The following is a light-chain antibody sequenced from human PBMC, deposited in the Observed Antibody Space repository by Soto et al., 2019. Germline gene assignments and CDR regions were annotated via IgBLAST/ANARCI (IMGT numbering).Light chain of an antibody. CDR1: QTISTY. CDR2: DAS. Sequence: DIEMTQSPSSLSASVGDRVTITCRASQTISTYLNWYQQKPGKVPRLLIYDASSLLSGVPSRFSGSGSGTDCTLTIASLQPEDFSTYYCQQSDSTPYTFGQGTKVEI. CDR3: QQSDSTPYT. V-gene: IGKV1-39*01. J-gene: IGKJ2*01.